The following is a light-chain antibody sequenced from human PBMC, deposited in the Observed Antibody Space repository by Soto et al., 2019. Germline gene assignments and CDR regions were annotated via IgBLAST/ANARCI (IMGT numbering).Light chain of an antibody. CDR3: QQSYSTTWT. CDR1: QTISSW. Sequence: DIQMTPSPSTLSGSVVDRVTITCRASQTISSWLAWYQQKPGKAPKLLIYAASSLQSGVPSRFSGSGSETDFTLTISSLQPEDFATYSCQQSYSTTWTFGQGTKVDIK. J-gene: IGKJ1*01. CDR2: AAS. V-gene: IGKV1-39*01.